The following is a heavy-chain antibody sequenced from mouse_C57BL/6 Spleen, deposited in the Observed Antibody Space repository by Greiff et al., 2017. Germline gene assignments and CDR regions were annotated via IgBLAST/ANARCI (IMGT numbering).Heavy chain of an antibody. D-gene: IGHD4-1*02. V-gene: IGHV1-76*01. Sequence: QVQLQQSGAELVRPGASVKLSCKASGYTFTDYYINWVKQRPGQGLEWIARIYPGSGNTYYTEKFKGKATLTAAKSSSTAYMQLSILTSEDSAVYFCARRPTGTGYYAMDYWGQGTSVTVSS. CDR1: GYTFTDYY. J-gene: IGHJ4*01. CDR2: IYPGSGNT. CDR3: ARRPTGTGYYAMDY.